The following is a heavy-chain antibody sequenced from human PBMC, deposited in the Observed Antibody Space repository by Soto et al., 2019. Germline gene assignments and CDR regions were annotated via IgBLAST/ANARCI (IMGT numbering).Heavy chain of an antibody. CDR1: GFTFSSYG. CDR3: ARDRDYFSDGLDY. D-gene: IGHD4-17*01. CDR2: IWYDGSNK. Sequence: GGSLRLSCAASGFTFSSYGMHWVRQAPGKGLEWVAVIWYDGSNKYYADSVKGRFTISRDNSKNTLYLQMNSLRAEDTAVYYCARDRDYFSDGLDYWGQGTLVTVSS. J-gene: IGHJ4*02. V-gene: IGHV3-33*01.